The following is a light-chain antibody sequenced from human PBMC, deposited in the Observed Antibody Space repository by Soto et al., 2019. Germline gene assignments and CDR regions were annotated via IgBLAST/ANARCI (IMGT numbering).Light chain of an antibody. CDR2: EAS. CDR1: QSVSSY. Sequence: DIQMTQSPSPLSASVGDRVDITCRTSQSVSSYLNWYQAKPGKAPKLLIYEASNLESGVPSRFSGSGSGTDFTLTISSLQPEDSVTYYCQQSYSTPPFTFGPGTRV. J-gene: IGKJ3*01. CDR3: QQSYSTPPFT. V-gene: IGKV1-39*01.